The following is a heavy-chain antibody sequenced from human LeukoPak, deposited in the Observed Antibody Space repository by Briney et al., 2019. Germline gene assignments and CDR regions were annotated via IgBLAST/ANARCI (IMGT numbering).Heavy chain of an antibody. CDR3: ARGGDGYNSYLDF. CDR2: ISYSSTFI. V-gene: IGHV3-21*06. J-gene: IGHJ4*02. D-gene: IGHD5-24*01. Sequence: GGSLRLSCEGSGFNFSTFSLNWVRQAPGKGLEWVASISYSSTFIDYADSVKGRFTISRDNTQNSVYLQMNSLRDDDTAAYFCARGGDGYNSYLDFWGQGTLLTVSS. CDR1: GFNFSTFS.